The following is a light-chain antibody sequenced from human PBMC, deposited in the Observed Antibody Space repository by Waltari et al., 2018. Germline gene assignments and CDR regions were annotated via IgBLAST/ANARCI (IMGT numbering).Light chain of an antibody. V-gene: IGKV4-1*01. CDR3: QQYFSTPNT. CDR1: QSVLDSSTNKNY. CDR2: WAS. Sequence: DIVMTQSPDSLAVSLGERATINCKSSQSVLDSSTNKNYLAWYQQKPGQPPKLLIYWASTRESGVPDRFSGSGSGTDFILTISSLQAEDVAVYYCQQYFSTPNTFGQGTKLEIK. J-gene: IGKJ2*01.